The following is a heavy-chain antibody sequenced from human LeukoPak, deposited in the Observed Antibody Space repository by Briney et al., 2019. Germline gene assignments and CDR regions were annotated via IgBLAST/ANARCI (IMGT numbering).Heavy chain of an antibody. D-gene: IGHD5-24*01. Sequence: GGSLRLSCAASGFTFSSYEMNWVRQAPGKGLEWVSYISSSGSTIYYADSVKGRFTISRDNAKNSLYLQMNSLRAEDTAVYYCARAAGEMATIRYWGQGTLVTVSS. CDR1: GFTFSSYE. CDR3: ARAAGEMATIRY. CDR2: ISSSGSTI. V-gene: IGHV3-48*03. J-gene: IGHJ4*02.